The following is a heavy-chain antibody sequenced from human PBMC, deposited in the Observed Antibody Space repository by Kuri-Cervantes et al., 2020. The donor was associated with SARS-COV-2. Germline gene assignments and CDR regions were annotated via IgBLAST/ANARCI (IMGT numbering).Heavy chain of an antibody. CDR1: GGSIRSSY. CDR2: IYHSGST. D-gene: IGHD3-22*01. Sequence: SETLSLTCTVSGGSIRSSYWNWIRQPPGKGLEWIGSIYHSGSTYYNPSLKSRVTISVDTSKNQFSLKLSSVTAADTAVYYCARERYYYDSSGYDFDYWGQGTLVTVSS. V-gene: IGHV4-38-2*02. J-gene: IGHJ4*02. CDR3: ARERYYYDSSGYDFDY.